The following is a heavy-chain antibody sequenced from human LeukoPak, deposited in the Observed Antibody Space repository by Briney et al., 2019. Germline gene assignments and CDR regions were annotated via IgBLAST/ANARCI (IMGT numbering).Heavy chain of an antibody. CDR2: INPNSGGR. CDR1: GYTFTGYY. D-gene: IGHD2-2*01. J-gene: IGHJ5*02. Sequence: ASVKVSCKASGYTFTGYYIHWVRQAPGQGLEWMACINPNSGGRNYAQKFQGRLTVTRDTSISTSYMELSRLTSDDTAVYFCARGFQLPHPLEDWLDPWGQGTLVTVSS. CDR3: ARGFQLPHPLEDWLDP. V-gene: IGHV1-2*02.